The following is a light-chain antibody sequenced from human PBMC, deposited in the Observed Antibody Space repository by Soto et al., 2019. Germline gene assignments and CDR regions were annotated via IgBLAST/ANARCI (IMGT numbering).Light chain of an antibody. CDR3: QQSNSYPYT. CDR1: QSISTW. J-gene: IGKJ2*01. V-gene: IGKV1-5*03. Sequence: DIQMTQSPYTASASVGDRVTITCRASQSISTWLAWYQQKPGKAPKLLIYKASTLESGVPSRFSGSGSGTEFTLTISSLQPDDFATYYCQQSNSYPYTFGQGTILDIK. CDR2: KAS.